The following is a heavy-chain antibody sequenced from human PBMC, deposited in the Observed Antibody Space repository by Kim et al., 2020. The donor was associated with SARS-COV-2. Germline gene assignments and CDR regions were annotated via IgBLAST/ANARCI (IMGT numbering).Heavy chain of an antibody. J-gene: IGHJ4*02. D-gene: IGHD2-2*02. CDR3: QVRLYIVVVPAAIFSDY. Sequence: VKGRFTISRDNSKNTLYLQMNSLRAEDTAVYYCQVRLYIVVVPAAIFSDYWGQGTLVTVSS. V-gene: IGHV3-30*03.